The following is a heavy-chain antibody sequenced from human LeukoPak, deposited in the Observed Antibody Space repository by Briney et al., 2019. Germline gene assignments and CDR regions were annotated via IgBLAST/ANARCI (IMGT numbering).Heavy chain of an antibody. CDR2: INHSGST. CDR1: GGSFSGYY. Sequence: SETLSLTCAVYGGSFSGYYWSWIRQPPGKGLEWIGEINHSGSTNYNPSLKSRVTISVDTSKNQFSLKLSSVTAADTAVYYCAKDEGITIFLGLDYWGQGTLVTVSS. V-gene: IGHV4-34*01. CDR3: AKDEGITIFLGLDY. J-gene: IGHJ4*02. D-gene: IGHD3-9*01.